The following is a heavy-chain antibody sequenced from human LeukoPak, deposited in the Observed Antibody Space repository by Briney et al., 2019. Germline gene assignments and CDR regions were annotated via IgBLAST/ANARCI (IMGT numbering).Heavy chain of an antibody. Sequence: VASVKVSCKVSGNSLSELSIQWVRQAPGKGLECVGGIDPEEAKMVYAQNFQGRVTMTEDTSTQTAYMELSGLTSGDTAVYYCTTRSGDFWSGFVNWGQGTLVTVSS. CDR3: TTRSGDFWSGFVN. CDR1: GNSLSELS. J-gene: IGHJ4*02. CDR2: IDPEEAKM. V-gene: IGHV1-24*01. D-gene: IGHD3-3*01.